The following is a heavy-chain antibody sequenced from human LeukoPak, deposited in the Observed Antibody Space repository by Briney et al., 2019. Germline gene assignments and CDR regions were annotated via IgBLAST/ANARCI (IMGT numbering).Heavy chain of an antibody. CDR3: AREGTGDYLDY. CDR1: GFTFSIYW. CDR2: INMDGSST. Sequence: GGSLRLSCAASGFTFSIYWMHWVRQAPGKGLVWVSRINMDGSSTYYADSVKGRFTISRDNAKNTLYLQMTSLRPEDTAVYFCAREGTGDYLDYWGQGTRVTVSS. D-gene: IGHD7-27*01. J-gene: IGHJ4*02. V-gene: IGHV3-74*01.